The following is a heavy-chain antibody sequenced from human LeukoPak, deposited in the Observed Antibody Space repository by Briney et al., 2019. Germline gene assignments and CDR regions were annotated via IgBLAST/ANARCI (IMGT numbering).Heavy chain of an antibody. CDR2: INWNGGTT. J-gene: IGHJ4*02. V-gene: IGHV3-20*04. CDR1: GFTFEDYG. D-gene: IGHD5-24*01. CDR3: VRDLDGHNSILAH. Sequence: PGGSLRLSCAASGFTFEDYGMSWVRQAPGKGLEWVFGINWNGGTTGYADSVKGRFTISRDNAKNSLYLQINSLRAEDTALYYCVRDLDGHNSILAHWGQGTLVTVSS.